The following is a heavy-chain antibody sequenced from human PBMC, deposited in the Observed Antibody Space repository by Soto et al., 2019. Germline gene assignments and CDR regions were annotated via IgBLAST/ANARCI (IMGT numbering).Heavy chain of an antibody. CDR2: ISYDGSNK. CDR1: GFTFSSYS. CDR3: AAPYGGNTQNLFFDY. Sequence: GGSLILSWAASGFTFSSYSMHWVRQAPGKGPEWVAVISYDGSNKYYADSVKGRFTISRDNSKNTLYLQMNSLRAEDTAVYYCAAPYGGNTQNLFFDYWGQGTLVTVS. D-gene: IGHD4-17*01. V-gene: IGHV3-30-3*01. J-gene: IGHJ4*02.